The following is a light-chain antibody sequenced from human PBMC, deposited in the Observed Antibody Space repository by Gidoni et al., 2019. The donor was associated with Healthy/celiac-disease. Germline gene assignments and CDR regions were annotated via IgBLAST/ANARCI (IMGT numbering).Light chain of an antibody. V-gene: IGKV3-20*01. J-gene: IGKJ1*01. CDR1: QNINSRF. CDR2: GAS. Sequence: EIVLTQSPGTLSLSPGERATLSCRASQNINSRFLAWYQQKPGQAPRLLIYGASTRATGIPDTFSGSGSGTDFTLTIGRLESEDFAVYFCQQYDNSPWTFXXXTKVEIK. CDR3: QQYDNSPWT.